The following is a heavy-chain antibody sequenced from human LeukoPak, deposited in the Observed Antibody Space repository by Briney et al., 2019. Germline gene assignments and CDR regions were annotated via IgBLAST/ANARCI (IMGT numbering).Heavy chain of an antibody. CDR1: GGSISSYY. Sequence: SETLSLTCTVSGGSISSYYWSWIRQPPGKGLEWIGYIYYSGSTNYNPSLKSRVTISVDTSKNQFSLKLSSVTAADTAVYYCARDLLDGIRDWGQGTLVTVSS. D-gene: IGHD5-24*01. CDR3: ARDLLDGIRD. V-gene: IGHV4-59*01. J-gene: IGHJ4*02. CDR2: IYYSGST.